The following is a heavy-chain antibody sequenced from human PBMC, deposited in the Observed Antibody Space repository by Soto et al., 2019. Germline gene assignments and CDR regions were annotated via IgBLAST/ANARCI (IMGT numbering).Heavy chain of an antibody. Sequence: NPSETLSLTCAVSGGSISSSNWWSWVRRPPGKGLEWIGEIYHDGTRNYNPSLESRVTISMDKSKNQFSLNLRSLTAADTAIYYCARAQFLFFGMDVWGQGTTVTVSS. CDR3: ARAQFLFFGMDV. V-gene: IGHV4-4*02. CDR1: GGSISSSNW. D-gene: IGHD2-21*01. J-gene: IGHJ6*02. CDR2: IYHDGTR.